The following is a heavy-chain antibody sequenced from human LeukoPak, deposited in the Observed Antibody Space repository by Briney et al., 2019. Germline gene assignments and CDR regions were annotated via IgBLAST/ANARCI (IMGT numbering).Heavy chain of an antibody. Sequence: PSETLSLTCTVSGGSISSSSYYWGWIRQPPGKGLEWIGSIYYSGSTYYNPSLKSRVTISVDTSKNQFSLKLSSVTAADTAVYYCARRRYGSGSYYHHTKYNWFDPWGQGTLVTVSS. J-gene: IGHJ5*02. CDR2: IYYSGST. CDR3: ARRRYGSGSYYHHTKYNWFDP. D-gene: IGHD3-10*01. CDR1: GGSISSSSYY. V-gene: IGHV4-39*01.